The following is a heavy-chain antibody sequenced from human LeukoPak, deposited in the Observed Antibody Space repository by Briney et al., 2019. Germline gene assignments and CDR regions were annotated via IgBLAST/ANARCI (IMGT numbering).Heavy chain of an antibody. Sequence: SETLSLTCTVSGGSMNSYYWSWIRQPPGKGLEWIAYIYYSGSTNYNPSPKSRVTISVDTSKNQFSLTLSSVTAADTAVYYCARQPGGTAAFDLWGQGTMVTVSS. V-gene: IGHV4-59*08. D-gene: IGHD1-14*01. CDR1: GGSMNSYY. J-gene: IGHJ3*01. CDR3: ARQPGGTAAFDL. CDR2: IYYSGST.